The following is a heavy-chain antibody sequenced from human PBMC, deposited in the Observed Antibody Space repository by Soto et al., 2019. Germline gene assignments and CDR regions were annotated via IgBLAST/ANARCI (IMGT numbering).Heavy chain of an antibody. V-gene: IGHV3-48*02. CDR1: GFTFSSYS. D-gene: IGHD2-15*01. CDR3: ARSDIVVVVAAPDY. J-gene: IGHJ4*02. CDR2: ISSSSSTI. Sequence: GGSLRLSCAASGFTFSSYSMNWVRQAPGKGLEWVSYISSSSSTIYYADSVKGRFTISRDNAKNSLYLQMNSLRDEDTAVYYCARSDIVVVVAAPDYWGQGTLVTVSS.